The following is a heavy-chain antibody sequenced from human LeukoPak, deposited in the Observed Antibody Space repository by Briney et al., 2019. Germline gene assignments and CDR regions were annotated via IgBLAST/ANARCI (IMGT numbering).Heavy chain of an antibody. CDR3: ARGQGATVPQVGKNWFDP. V-gene: IGHV4-34*01. CDR2: VNESGGT. Sequence: SETLSLTCAVYIDSFSNYHWNWIRQTPAKGMEWIGEVNESGGTNISPSLRSRVILSVDTSKNQFSLKLISVTVEDTAIYYCARGQGATVPQVGKNWFDPWGQGTRVTVSS. J-gene: IGHJ5*02. CDR1: IDSFSNYH. D-gene: IGHD1-26*01.